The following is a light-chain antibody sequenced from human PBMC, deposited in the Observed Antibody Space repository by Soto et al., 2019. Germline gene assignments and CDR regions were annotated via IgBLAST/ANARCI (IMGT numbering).Light chain of an antibody. CDR2: KVS. V-gene: IGKV2-30*01. CDR3: VNEAHWVT. Sequence: DVVVTQSPPSLLVTAGQPASISCRSSQSLLSSDGNTYLTWFHQRPGQSPRPLINKVSNRDSGDPDRFSGSGSGTDVTLKISSVVPEDGGIYYCVNEAHWVTYGGGTKVESK. J-gene: IGKJ4*01. CDR1: QSLLSSDGNTY.